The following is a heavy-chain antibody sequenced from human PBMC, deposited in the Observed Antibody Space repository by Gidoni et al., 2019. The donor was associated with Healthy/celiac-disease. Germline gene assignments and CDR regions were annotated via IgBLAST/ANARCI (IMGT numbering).Heavy chain of an antibody. CDR1: GGSIRSSSYY. CDR2: ISYRGST. D-gene: IGHD2-2*01. Sequence: QLQLQESGPGLVKPSETLSLTCTVSGGSIRSSSYYWGWIRPPPGTGLEWIGGISYRGSTYCNPSPQSRGTISVDTSKNQFSLKLSSVTAADTAVYYCARRPVEYCSSTSCQGGYFDYWGQGTLVTVSS. J-gene: IGHJ4*02. V-gene: IGHV4-39*01. CDR3: ARRPVEYCSSTSCQGGYFDY.